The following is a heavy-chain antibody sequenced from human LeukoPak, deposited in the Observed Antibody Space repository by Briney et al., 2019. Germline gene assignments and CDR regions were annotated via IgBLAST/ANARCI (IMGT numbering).Heavy chain of an antibody. J-gene: IGHJ6*03. CDR1: GGSFSDYY. V-gene: IGHV4-34*01. D-gene: IGHD2-15*01. CDR2: INHSGST. Sequence: SETLSLTCAVYGGSFSDYYCTWIRQPPGKGLEWIGEINHSGSTNYNPSLKSRVTISVDTSKNQFSLKLSSVTAADTAVYYCARWVVAADYYYYMDVWGKGTTVTVSS. CDR3: ARWVVAADYYYYMDV.